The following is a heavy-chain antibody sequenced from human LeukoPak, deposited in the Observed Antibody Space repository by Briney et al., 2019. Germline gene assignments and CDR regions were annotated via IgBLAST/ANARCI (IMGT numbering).Heavy chain of an antibody. J-gene: IGHJ4*02. CDR1: GGSISSYY. Sequence: SETLSLTCTVPGGSISSYYWSWIRQPPGKGLEWIGYIYYSGSTNYNPSLKSRVTISVDTSKNQFSLKLSSVTAADTAVYYCAVGGGVGTHYFDYWGQGTLVTVSS. D-gene: IGHD1-1*01. V-gene: IGHV4-59*12. CDR3: AVGGGVGTHYFDY. CDR2: IYYSGST.